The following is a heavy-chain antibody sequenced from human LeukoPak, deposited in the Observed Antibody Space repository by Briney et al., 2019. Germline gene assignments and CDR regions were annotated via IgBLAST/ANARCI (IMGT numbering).Heavy chain of an antibody. CDR3: AKRRKSGRESDAFDI. CDR2: ISLDGSNK. Sequence: GGSLRLSCVASGFTFSSYAIHWVRQAPGKGLEWVSAISLDGSNKLYADSVKGRFTISRDNSENTVYLQMNSLRPEDTALYFCAKRRKSGRESDAFDIWGRGTVVTVSS. J-gene: IGHJ3*02. V-gene: IGHV3-30-3*01. D-gene: IGHD1-14*01. CDR1: GFTFSSYA.